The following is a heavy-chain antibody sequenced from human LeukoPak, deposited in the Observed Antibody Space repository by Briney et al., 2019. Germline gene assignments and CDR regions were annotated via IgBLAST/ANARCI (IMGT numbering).Heavy chain of an antibody. CDR3: AKTPTIWFGELKDFDY. J-gene: IGHJ4*02. CDR2: ISGSGGST. Sequence: GGSLRLSCAAPGFTFSSYAVSWVRQAPGKGLEWVSAISGSGGSTYYADSVKGRFTISRDNSKNTLYLQMNSLRAEDTAVYYCAKTPTIWFGELKDFDYWGQGTLVTVSS. D-gene: IGHD3-10*01. V-gene: IGHV3-23*01. CDR1: GFTFSSYA.